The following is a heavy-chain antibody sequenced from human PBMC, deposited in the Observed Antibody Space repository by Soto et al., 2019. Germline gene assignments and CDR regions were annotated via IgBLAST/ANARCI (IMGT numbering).Heavy chain of an antibody. V-gene: IGHV4-34*01. CDR1: GGSFSGYY. Sequence: SETLSLTCAVYGGSFSGYYWSWIRQPPGKGLEWIGEINHSGSTNYNPSLKSRVTISVDQSKNQFSLKLTSVTAADTAEYYCASSSMVYASLNYFDYWGQGTLVTVSS. D-gene: IGHD2-8*01. CDR3: ASSSMVYASLNYFDY. CDR2: INHSGST. J-gene: IGHJ4*02.